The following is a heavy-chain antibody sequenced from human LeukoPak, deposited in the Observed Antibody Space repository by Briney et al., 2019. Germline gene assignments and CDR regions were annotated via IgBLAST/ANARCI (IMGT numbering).Heavy chain of an antibody. J-gene: IGHJ3*02. V-gene: IGHV4-4*07. CDR2: IYTSGST. Sequence: PSETLSLTCTVSGGSISSYYWSWIRQPAGKGLEWIGRIYTSGSTNYNPSLKSRVTISVDTSKNQFSLKLSSVTAADTAVYYCAGIRSDILTGYYRVDAFDIWGQGTMVTVSS. CDR3: AGIRSDILTGYYRVDAFDI. CDR1: GGSISSYY. D-gene: IGHD3-9*01.